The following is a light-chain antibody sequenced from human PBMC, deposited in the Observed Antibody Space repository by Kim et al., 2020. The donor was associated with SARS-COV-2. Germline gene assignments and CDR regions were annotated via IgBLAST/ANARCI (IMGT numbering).Light chain of an antibody. CDR1: QSVDSY. V-gene: IGKV3-15*01. Sequence: VSPGEGVTLSCRASQSVDSYLVWYQQKPGQAPRLLLYGASTRATDIPARFSGSGSGTEFTLTITSLQSEDFAVYYCQQHKNWPLTFGGGTKVDIK. CDR3: QQHKNWPLT. J-gene: IGKJ4*01. CDR2: GAS.